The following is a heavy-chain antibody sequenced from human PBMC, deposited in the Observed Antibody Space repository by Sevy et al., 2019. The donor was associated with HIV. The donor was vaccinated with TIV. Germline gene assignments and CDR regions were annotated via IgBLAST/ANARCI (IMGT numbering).Heavy chain of an antibody. J-gene: IGHJ4*02. Sequence: GGSLRLSCAASGFMFSSHSMNWVRQTPGKGLEWISYISGTGNTIYYADSVKGRFTISRDNAKNSLYLQLKSLRDEDTAIYYCARVPPYYDSNVSDFWGQGRLVTVSS. CDR1: GFMFSSHS. CDR3: ARVPPYYDSNVSDF. D-gene: IGHD3-22*01. V-gene: IGHV3-48*02. CDR2: ISGTGNTI.